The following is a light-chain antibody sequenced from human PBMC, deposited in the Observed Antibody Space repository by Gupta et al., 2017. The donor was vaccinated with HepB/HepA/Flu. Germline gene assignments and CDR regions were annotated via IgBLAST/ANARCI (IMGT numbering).Light chain of an antibody. Sequence: QSALTQPASVSGSPGQSITLYCTGTSSDVGGYNYVSWYQQHPGKAPKLMIYDVSNRPSGVSNRFSGSKSGNTASLTISGLQAEDEADYYCSSYTSSSTPYVVFGGGTKLTVL. V-gene: IGLV2-14*01. CDR2: DVS. CDR1: SSDVGGYNY. J-gene: IGLJ2*01. CDR3: SSYTSSSTPYVV.